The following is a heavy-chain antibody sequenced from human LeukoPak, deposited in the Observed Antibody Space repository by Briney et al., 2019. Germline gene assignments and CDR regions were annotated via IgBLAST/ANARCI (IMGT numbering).Heavy chain of an antibody. CDR3: AREDSALDAFDI. CDR2: IYYSGST. J-gene: IGHJ3*02. V-gene: IGHV4-59*01. D-gene: IGHD6-25*01. Sequence: PSETLSLTCTVSGGSISSYYWSWIRQPPGKGLEWIGYIYYSGSTNYNPSLKGRVTISVDTSKNQFSLKLSSVTAADTAVYYCAREDSALDAFDIWGQGTMVTVSS. CDR1: GGSISSYY.